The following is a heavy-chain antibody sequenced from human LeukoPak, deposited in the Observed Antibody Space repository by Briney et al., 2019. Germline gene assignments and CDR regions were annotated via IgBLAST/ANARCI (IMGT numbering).Heavy chain of an antibody. CDR3: AKGAYTPLVISFDI. J-gene: IGHJ3*02. Sequence: PGGSLRLSCAASGFTFSSYWIHWVRQAPGKGLEWVSDITGSGGSTYYADSVKGRFTISRDNPKSTLYLQMNSLRAEDTAVYYCAKGAYTPLVISFDIWGQGTMVTVSS. CDR2: ITGSGGST. D-gene: IGHD5-18*01. CDR1: GFTFSSYW. V-gene: IGHV3-23*01.